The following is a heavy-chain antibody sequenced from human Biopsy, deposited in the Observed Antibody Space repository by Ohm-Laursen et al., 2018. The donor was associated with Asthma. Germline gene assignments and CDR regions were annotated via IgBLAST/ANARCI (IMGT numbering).Heavy chain of an antibody. V-gene: IGHV4-34*01. CDR1: GLSSSGYY. D-gene: IGHD3-3*01. CDR3: ARGPEWSGLDI. Sequence: TLSLTCSMYGLSSSGYYWTWIRQPPGKGLEWIGESDHRGNTNINPTLKSRVTISKDKSANKFSLKMRSVTAADTAIYYCARGPEWSGLDIWGQGTTVTVSS. CDR2: SDHRGNT. J-gene: IGHJ6*02.